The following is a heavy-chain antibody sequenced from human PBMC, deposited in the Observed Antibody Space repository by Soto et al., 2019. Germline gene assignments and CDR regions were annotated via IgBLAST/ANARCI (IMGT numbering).Heavy chain of an antibody. Sequence: QVQLRESGPGLVKPSETLSLTCSVSGGSVSSYYWSWIRQPAGKGPEWIGLIYTGGSTNYNPSPKSRATMSVDTSKNQLSLRLTSVTAADTAVYYCARASVGPPGGGSWTMPFDSWGRGTLVSVSS. CDR2: IYTGGST. D-gene: IGHD2-15*01. V-gene: IGHV4-4*07. CDR1: GGSVSSYY. CDR3: ARASVGPPGGGSWTMPFDS. J-gene: IGHJ4*02.